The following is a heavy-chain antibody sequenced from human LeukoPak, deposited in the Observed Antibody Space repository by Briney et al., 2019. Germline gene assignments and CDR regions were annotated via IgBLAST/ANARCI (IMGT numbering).Heavy chain of an antibody. CDR1: GYTFTSYD. CDR2: MNPNSGNT. J-gene: IGHJ6*03. CDR3: ARKYYDFWSCYYAYYYMDV. D-gene: IGHD3-3*01. V-gene: IGHV1-8*01. Sequence: ASVKVSCKASGYTFTSYDINWVRQATGQGLEWMGWMNPNSGNTGYAQKFQGRVTMTRNTSISTAYMELSSLRSEDTAVYYCARKYYDFWSCYYAYYYMDVWGKGTTVTVSS.